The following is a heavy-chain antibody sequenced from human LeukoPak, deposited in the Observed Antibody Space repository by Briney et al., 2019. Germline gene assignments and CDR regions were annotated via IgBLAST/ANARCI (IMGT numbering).Heavy chain of an antibody. CDR3: ARHYLRQRLAPYNWFDP. CDR1: GGSISSSNYY. CDR2: IYYDGST. D-gene: IGHD6-25*01. Sequence: SETLSLTCAVSGGSISSSNYYWGWIRQPPGKGLEWVGSIYYDGSTYYNPSLKSRVTMSVDTSKNQVSLNVTSVTAADTAVYYCARHYLRQRLAPYNWFDPWGQGTRVTVSS. J-gene: IGHJ5*02. V-gene: IGHV4-39*01.